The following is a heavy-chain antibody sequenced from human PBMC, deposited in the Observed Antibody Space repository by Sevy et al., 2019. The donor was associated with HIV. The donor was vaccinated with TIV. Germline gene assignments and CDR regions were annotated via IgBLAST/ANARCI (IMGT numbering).Heavy chain of an antibody. J-gene: IGHJ5*02. CDR1: GFTFSSYA. V-gene: IGHV3-30*04. CDR3: ARDNYYDSSGYYP. Sequence: GGSLRLSCAASGFTFSSYAMHWVRQAPGKGLEWVAVISYDGSNKYYADSVKGRFTISRDNPKNTLYLQMNSLRAEDTAVYYCARDNYYDSSGYYPWGQGTLVTVSS. CDR2: ISYDGSNK. D-gene: IGHD3-22*01.